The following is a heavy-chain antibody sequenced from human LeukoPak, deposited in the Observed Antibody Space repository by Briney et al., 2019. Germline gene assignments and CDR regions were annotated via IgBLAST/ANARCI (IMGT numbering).Heavy chain of an antibody. Sequence: GGSLRLPCAASGFTFSSYAMSWVRQAPGKGLEWVSAISGSGGSTYYADSVKGRFTISRDNSKNTLYLQMNSLRAEDTAVYYCARDPQGSYYYMDVWGKGTTVTVSS. CDR2: ISGSGGST. CDR3: ARDPQGSYYYMDV. V-gene: IGHV3-23*01. CDR1: GFTFSSYA. J-gene: IGHJ6*03.